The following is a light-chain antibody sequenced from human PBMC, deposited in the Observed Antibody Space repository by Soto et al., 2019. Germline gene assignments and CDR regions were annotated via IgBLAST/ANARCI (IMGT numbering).Light chain of an antibody. CDR2: KAS. CDR1: QSISYW. CDR3: QQYNTFPWT. V-gene: IGKV1-5*03. J-gene: IGKJ1*01. Sequence: DIQMTQSPSTLSASVGDRVTITCRASQSISYWLAWYQQKPGKAPKLLIYKASSLESGVPSRFSGSGSGTEFTLTISSLQPDAFATYYCQQYNTFPWTFGQGTKVEVE.